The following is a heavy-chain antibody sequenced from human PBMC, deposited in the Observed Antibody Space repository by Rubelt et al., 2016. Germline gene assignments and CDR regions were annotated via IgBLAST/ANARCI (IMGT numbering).Heavy chain of an antibody. J-gene: IGHJ4*02. Sequence: QLQLQESGPGLVKPSETLSLTCSVSGDTISSSRHYWGWIRQPPGKGLEWIGSIYRTGSTYYNPSLKSRVTISVDTSKNQFSLKLSSATAADTAVYYCARDAEESYFDYWGQGTLVTVSS. V-gene: IGHV4-39*07. CDR2: IYRTGST. CDR3: ARDAEESYFDY. CDR1: GDTISSSRHY.